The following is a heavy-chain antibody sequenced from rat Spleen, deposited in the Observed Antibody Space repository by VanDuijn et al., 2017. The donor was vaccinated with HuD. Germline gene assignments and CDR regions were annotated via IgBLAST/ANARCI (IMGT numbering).Heavy chain of an antibody. V-gene: IGHV5-29*01. CDR3: ARVGTRVSRFAY. J-gene: IGHJ3*01. D-gene: IGHD1-4*01. Sequence: EVQLVESGGGLVQPGRSLKLSCAASGFTFSYYGMAWVRQAPTKGLEWVATISYDGSSTYYPDSVKGRFTISRDNAKSALYLKMDSLRSEDTATYYCARVGTRVSRFAYWGQGTLVTVSS. CDR1: GFTFSYYG. CDR2: ISYDGSST.